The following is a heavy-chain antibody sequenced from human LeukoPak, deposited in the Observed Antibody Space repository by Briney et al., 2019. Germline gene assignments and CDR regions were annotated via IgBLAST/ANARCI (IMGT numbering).Heavy chain of an antibody. V-gene: IGHV3-48*03. CDR3: AELGITMIGGV. CDR2: FSSSGSTI. D-gene: IGHD3-10*02. CDR1: GFTFSSYE. Sequence: PGGSLRLSCAASGFTFSSYEMNCVRQAPGKGLERVSYFSSSGSTIYYADSVKGRSTISRDNAKNSLYLQMNSLRAEDTAVYYCAELGITMIGGVWGKGTTVTISS. J-gene: IGHJ6*04.